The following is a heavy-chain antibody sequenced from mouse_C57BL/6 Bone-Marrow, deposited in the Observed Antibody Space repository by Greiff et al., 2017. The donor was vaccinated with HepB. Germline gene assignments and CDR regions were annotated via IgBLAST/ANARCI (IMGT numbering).Heavy chain of an antibody. V-gene: IGHV1-5*01. D-gene: IGHD2-10*02. Sequence: EVQLQQSGTVLARPGASVKLSCKTSGYTFTSYWMHWVKQRPGQGLEWIGAIYPGNSDTSYNQKFKGKAKLTAVTAASTAYMELSSLTNEDSAVYSCTTPYGNFFYAMDYWGQGTSVTVSS. CDR2: IYPGNSDT. J-gene: IGHJ4*01. CDR3: TTPYGNFFYAMDY. CDR1: GYTFTSYW.